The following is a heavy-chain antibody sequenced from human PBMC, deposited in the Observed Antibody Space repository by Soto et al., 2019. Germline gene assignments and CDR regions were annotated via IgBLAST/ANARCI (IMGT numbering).Heavy chain of an antibody. CDR2: ISAYNGNT. V-gene: IGHV1-18*01. CDR1: GYTFTSYG. CDR3: ARDEYSSGWAGEYYYYGMDV. Sequence: ASVKVSCKASGYTFTSYGISWVRQAPGQGLEWMGWISAYNGNTNYAQKPQGRVTMTTDTSTSTAYMELRSLRSDDTAVYYCARDEYSSGWAGEYYYYGMDVWGQGTTVTVSS. D-gene: IGHD6-19*01. J-gene: IGHJ6*02.